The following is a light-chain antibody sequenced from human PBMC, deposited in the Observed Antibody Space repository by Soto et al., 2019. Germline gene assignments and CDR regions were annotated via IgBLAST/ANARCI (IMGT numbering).Light chain of an antibody. J-gene: IGKJ5*01. CDR2: GIS. Sequence: MMMKQSPAILSVTKGESATLSCRASQSVNSNYLAWYQQHPGQPPRLLIYGISTRATGIPARFSGSGSGTEFSLTISSLQSEDFAVYYCQQRNNWLITFGQGTLLE. CDR3: QQRNNWLIT. V-gene: IGKV3-15*01. CDR1: QSVNSN.